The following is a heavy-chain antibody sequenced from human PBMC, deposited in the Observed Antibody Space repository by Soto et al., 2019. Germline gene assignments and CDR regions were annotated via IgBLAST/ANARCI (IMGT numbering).Heavy chain of an antibody. CDR2: IYYSGST. J-gene: IGHJ6*02. CDR3: AGDSFILGGMDV. D-gene: IGHD7-27*01. Sequence: QVQLQESGPGLVKPSQTLSLTCTVSGGSISSGDYYWSWIRQPPGKGLQWIGYIYYSGSTYYNPALKSRVTISVDPSKNQFSLKLSSVTAADTAVYYCAGDSFILGGMDVWGQGTTVTVSS. CDR1: GGSISSGDYY. V-gene: IGHV4-30-4*01.